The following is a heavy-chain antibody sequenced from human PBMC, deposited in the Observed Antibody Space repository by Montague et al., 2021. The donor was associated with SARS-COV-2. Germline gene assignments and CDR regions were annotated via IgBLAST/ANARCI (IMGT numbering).Heavy chain of an antibody. CDR1: GFTFSSYA. CDR3: AKDASPFEPAMVTDYYYYGMDV. Sequence: SLRLSCAASGFTFSSYAMSWVRQAPGKGLEWVSAISGSGGSTYYADSVKGRFTISRDNSKNTLYQQMNSLRAEDTAVYYCAKDASPFEPAMVTDYYYYGMDVWGQGTTVTVSS. CDR2: ISGSGGST. V-gene: IGHV3-23*01. J-gene: IGHJ6*02. D-gene: IGHD5-18*01.